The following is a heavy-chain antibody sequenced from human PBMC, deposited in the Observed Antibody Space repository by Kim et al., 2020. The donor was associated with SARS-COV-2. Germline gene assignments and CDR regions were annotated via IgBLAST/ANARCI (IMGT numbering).Heavy chain of an antibody. Sequence: SETLSLTCAVYGGSFSGYYWNWIRQPPGKGLEWIGEINHSGSTNYNPSLKSRVTISVDTSKNQFSLKLSSVTAADTAVYYCATTSGYWGQGTLFTVSS. CDR1: GGSFSGYY. CDR3: ATTSGY. V-gene: IGHV4-34*01. CDR2: INHSGST. J-gene: IGHJ4*02.